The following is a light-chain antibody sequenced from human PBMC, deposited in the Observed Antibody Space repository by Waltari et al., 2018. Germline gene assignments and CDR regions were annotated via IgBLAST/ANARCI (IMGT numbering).Light chain of an antibody. J-gene: IGLJ2*01. Sequence: QSALTQPPSVSGSPGQSVTIPCSGTSREVGPYNRVSWYQPPPGTAPKLLIFDLSSRPSGVPDRFSGSKSGSTASLTISGLQAEDEGDYYCSSYTPSGTLVFGGGTKLTVL. CDR3: SSYTPSGTLV. V-gene: IGLV2-18*02. CDR1: SREVGPYNR. CDR2: DLS.